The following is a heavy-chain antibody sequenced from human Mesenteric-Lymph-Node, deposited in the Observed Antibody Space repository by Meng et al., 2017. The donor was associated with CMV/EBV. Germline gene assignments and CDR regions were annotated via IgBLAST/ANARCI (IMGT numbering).Heavy chain of an antibody. V-gene: IGHV4-59*01. CDR3: ARDRGDYYYYHGMDV. CDR2: IYYSGST. Sequence: SETLSLTCTVSGGSISSYYWSWIRQPPGKGLEWIGYIYYSGSTNYNPSLKSRVTISVDTSKNQFSLKLSSVTAADTAVYYCARDRGDYYYYHGMDVWGQGTTVTVSS. J-gene: IGHJ6*02. CDR1: GGSISSYY.